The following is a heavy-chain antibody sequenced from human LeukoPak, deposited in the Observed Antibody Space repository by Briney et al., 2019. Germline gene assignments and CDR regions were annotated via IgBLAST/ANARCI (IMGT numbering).Heavy chain of an antibody. V-gene: IGHV3-30*02. J-gene: IGHJ4*02. CDR3: AKDRGDYDFWSGYSGLDY. Sequence: GGSLRLSCAASGFTFRNYGMHWVRQAPGKGLEWVAFVRYDGSAKWYAESVKGRFTISRDNSKNTLYLQMNSLRAEDTAVYYCAKDRGDYDFWSGYSGLDYWGRGTLVTVSS. D-gene: IGHD3-3*01. CDR1: GFTFRNYG. CDR2: VRYDGSAK.